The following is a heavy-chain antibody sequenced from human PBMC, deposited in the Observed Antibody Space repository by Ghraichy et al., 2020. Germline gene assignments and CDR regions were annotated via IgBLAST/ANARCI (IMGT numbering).Heavy chain of an antibody. J-gene: IGHJ6*02. CDR3: ARHRVDLYYYGMDV. CDR1: GGSISSSSYY. CDR2: IYYSGST. D-gene: IGHD2-15*01. V-gene: IGHV4-39*01. Sequence: SETLSLTCTVSGGSISSSSYYWGWIRQPPGKGLEWIGSIYYSGSTYYNPSLKSRVTISVDTSKNQFSLKLSSVTAADTAVYYCARHRVDLYYYGMDVWGQGTTVTVSS.